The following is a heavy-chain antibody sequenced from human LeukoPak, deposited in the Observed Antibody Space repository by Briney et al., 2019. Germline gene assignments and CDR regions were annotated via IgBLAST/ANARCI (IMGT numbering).Heavy chain of an antibody. CDR1: GFTFSSYA. Sequence: GRSLRLSCAASGFTFSSYAMHWVRQAPGKGLEWMTVISYDGNNKYYVDSVKGRFTISRDNSKNTMYLQMNSLRTEDTAVYYCARAALFSSSFYSGLPTHWGQGTLVTVSS. V-gene: IGHV3-30-3*01. D-gene: IGHD6-6*01. CDR2: ISYDGNNK. J-gene: IGHJ4*02. CDR3: ARAALFSSSFYSGLPTH.